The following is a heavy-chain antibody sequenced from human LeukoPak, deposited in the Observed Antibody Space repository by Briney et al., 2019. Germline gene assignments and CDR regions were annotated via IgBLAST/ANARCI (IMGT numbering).Heavy chain of an antibody. D-gene: IGHD5-12*01. Sequence: PSETLSLTCTVSGGSIRSYYWSWIRQPPGKGLEWIGYIHYSGSTNYNPSLKSRVTISVDTSKNQFSLKLSSVTAADTAVYYCARDKARGYVSFWFDPWGQGTLVTVSS. CDR3: ARDKARGYVSFWFDP. CDR2: IHYSGST. J-gene: IGHJ5*02. CDR1: GGSIRSYY. V-gene: IGHV4-59*01.